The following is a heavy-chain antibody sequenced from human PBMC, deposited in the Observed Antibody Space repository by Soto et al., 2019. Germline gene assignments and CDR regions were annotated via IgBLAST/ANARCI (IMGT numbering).Heavy chain of an antibody. D-gene: IGHD5-12*01. CDR1: GFSFRGYW. V-gene: IGHV3-7*01. Sequence: SCAAPSGFSFRGYWMTWVRQAPGKGLEWVANINQDESEKYFLDSVRGRFTISRDNANNSLDLQMNSLRAEDTAIYFCARASRSGLGGYALDYWGRGTLVTVSS. J-gene: IGHJ4*02. CDR2: INQDESEK. CDR3: ARASRSGLGGYALDY.